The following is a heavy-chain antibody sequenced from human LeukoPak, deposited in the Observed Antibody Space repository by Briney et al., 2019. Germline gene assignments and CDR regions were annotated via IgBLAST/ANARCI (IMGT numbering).Heavy chain of an antibody. CDR2: ISYDGSNK. Sequence: AGGSLRLSYAASGFTFSSYAMHWVRQAPGKALEWVAVISYDGSNKYYADSVKGRFTISRDNSKNTLYLQMNSLRAEDTAVYYCASGLYSNYGHYYYYMDVWGKGTTVTVSS. D-gene: IGHD4-11*01. V-gene: IGHV3-30*01. CDR1: GFTFSSYA. J-gene: IGHJ6*03. CDR3: ASGLYSNYGHYYYYMDV.